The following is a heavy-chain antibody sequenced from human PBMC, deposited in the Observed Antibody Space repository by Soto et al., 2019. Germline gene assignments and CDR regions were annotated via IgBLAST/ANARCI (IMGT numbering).Heavy chain of an antibody. CDR3: ASIHYYGSGSFWFDP. D-gene: IGHD3-10*01. J-gene: IGHJ5*02. Sequence: QVQLQESGPGLVKPSGTLSLTCAVSGDSFSTSNWWSWVRQPPGKGLEWIGEIYHTGSTNYNPSLKIRVNISIDKSKNQFSLNVNSVTAADTAVYYCASIHYYGSGSFWFDPWGQGTLVTVSS. V-gene: IGHV4-4*02. CDR1: GDSFSTSNW. CDR2: IYHTGST.